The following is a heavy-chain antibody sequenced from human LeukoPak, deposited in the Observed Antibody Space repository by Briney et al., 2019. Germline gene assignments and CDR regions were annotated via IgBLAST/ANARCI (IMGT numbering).Heavy chain of an antibody. V-gene: IGHV3-21*01. Sequence: GGSLRLSCAASGFTFSSYSMNWVRQAPGKGLEWVSSISSSSSYIYYADSVKGRFTISRDNAKNSLYLQMNSLRAEDTAVYYCARGGIVVVPAAIPDAFDIWGQGTMVTVSS. J-gene: IGHJ3*02. D-gene: IGHD2-2*02. CDR2: ISSSSSYI. CDR1: GFTFSSYS. CDR3: ARGGIVVVPAAIPDAFDI.